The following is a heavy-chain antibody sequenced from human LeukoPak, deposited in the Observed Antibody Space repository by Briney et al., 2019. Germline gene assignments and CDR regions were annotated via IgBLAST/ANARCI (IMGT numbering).Heavy chain of an antibody. CDR1: GFAFAAHA. CDR3: AKELHYYGSGSGFQH. CDR2: ISGGGDST. V-gene: IGHV3-43*02. D-gene: IGHD3-10*01. J-gene: IGHJ1*01. Sequence: GGSLRLSCAASGFAFAAHAMHWVRQVPEKGLEWVSLISGGGDSTFYADSVKGRFIISRDNSKNSLYLQMDGLTTEDTAVYYCAKELHYYGSGSGFQHWGQGTLVTVSS.